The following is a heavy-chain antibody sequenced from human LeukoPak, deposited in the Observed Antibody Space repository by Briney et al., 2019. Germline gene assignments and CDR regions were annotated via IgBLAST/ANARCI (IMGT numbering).Heavy chain of an antibody. CDR2: IHYSGST. CDR1: GGSISSYY. D-gene: IGHD2-21*02. V-gene: IGHV4-59*08. CDR3: ARHVICGGDCYSIDY. J-gene: IGHJ4*02. Sequence: SETLSLTCTVSGGSISSYYWSWIRQPPGKGLEWIGYIHYSGSTNYNPSLKSRVTISVDTSKNQFSLKLSSVTAADTAVYYCARHVICGGDCYSIDYWGQGTLVTVSS.